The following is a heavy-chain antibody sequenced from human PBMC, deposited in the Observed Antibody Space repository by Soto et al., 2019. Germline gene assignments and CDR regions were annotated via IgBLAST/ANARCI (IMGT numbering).Heavy chain of an antibody. D-gene: IGHD3-3*01. V-gene: IGHV1-2*02. CDR1: GYPVTAYY. Sequence: QLHLVQSGAVVKKPGASVTVSCSASGYPVTAYYMHWVRQAPGRGLEWMGGINPATGAAKYTQTFQGRVPRARDTSTSTAFMELSGLTSKDTAVFYCARGGGVGVAGSAAFDMWGQGTLVTVSS. J-gene: IGHJ3*02. CDR2: INPATGAA. CDR3: ARGGGVGVAGSAAFDM.